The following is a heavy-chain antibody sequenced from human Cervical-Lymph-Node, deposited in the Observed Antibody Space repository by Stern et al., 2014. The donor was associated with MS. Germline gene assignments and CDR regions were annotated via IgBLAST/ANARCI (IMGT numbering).Heavy chain of an antibody. V-gene: IGHV4-4*09. CDR3: AGARLNVRDRFPLGYGMGV. CDR1: GVSISRYC. Sequence: QVQLQESGPGLVKPSETLSLTCTVSGVSISRYCWGWIRQPPGKGLEWIGYVFASGNTNYSPSLKSRLTMSVDTSTNQFSLNLTSVTAADTAIYYCAGARLNVRDRFPLGYGMGVWGQGTTVTVSS. CDR2: VFASGNT. D-gene: IGHD6-6*01. J-gene: IGHJ6*02.